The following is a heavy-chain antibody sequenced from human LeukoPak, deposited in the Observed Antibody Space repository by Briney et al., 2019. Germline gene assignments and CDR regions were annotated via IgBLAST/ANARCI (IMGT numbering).Heavy chain of an antibody. CDR1: GGSISSSSYY. V-gene: IGHV4-39*02. CDR3: AREIGYSGSYYFDYCYYMDV. Sequence: SETLSLTCTVSGGSISSSSYYWGWIRQPPGKGLEWIGSIYYSGSTYYNPSLKSRVTISVDTSKNQFSLKLSSVTAADTAVYYCAREIGYSGSYYFDYCYYMDVWGKGTTVTVSS. D-gene: IGHD3-10*01. CDR2: IYYSGST. J-gene: IGHJ6*03.